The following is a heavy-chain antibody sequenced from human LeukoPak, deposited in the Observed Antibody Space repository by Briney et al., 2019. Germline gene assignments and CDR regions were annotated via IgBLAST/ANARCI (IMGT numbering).Heavy chain of an antibody. CDR2: ISWNSGSI. Sequence: SLRLSFATSGFTFDGYAMHWVRQAPGKGLEWVSGISWNSGSIGYADSVKGRFTISRDNAKNSLYLQMNSLRAEDTALYYCAKDMGGYDFHFDYWGQGTLVTVSS. CDR1: GFTFDGYA. CDR3: AKDMGGYDFHFDY. V-gene: IGHV3-9*01. D-gene: IGHD5-12*01. J-gene: IGHJ4*02.